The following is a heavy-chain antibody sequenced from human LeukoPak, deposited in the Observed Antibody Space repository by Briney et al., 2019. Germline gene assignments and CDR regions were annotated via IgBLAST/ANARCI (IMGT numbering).Heavy chain of an antibody. CDR2: IIPIFGTA. CDR3: ARPGARRGYSGYDYGGGVDY. D-gene: IGHD5-12*01. J-gene: IGHJ4*02. Sequence: SVKVSCKASGGTFSSYAISWVRQAPGQGLEWMGGIIPIFGTANYAQKFQGRVTITADESTSTAYMELSSLRSEDTAVYYCARPGARRGYSGYDYGGGVDYWGQGTLVTVSS. V-gene: IGHV1-69*13. CDR1: GGTFSSYA.